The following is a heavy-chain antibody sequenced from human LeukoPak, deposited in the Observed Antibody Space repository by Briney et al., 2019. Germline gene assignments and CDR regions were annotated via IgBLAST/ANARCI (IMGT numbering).Heavy chain of an antibody. V-gene: IGHV4-34*01. CDR2: INHSGST. CDR1: GGSFSGYY. CDR3: ARGVFEGYTDWYFDL. Sequence: SETLSLTCAVNGGSFSGYYWSWIRQPPGKGLEWIGEINHSGSTNYNPSLKSRVTISVDTSKNQFSLKLSSVTAADTAVYYCARGVFEGYTDWYFDLWGRGTLVTVSS. J-gene: IGHJ2*01. D-gene: IGHD5-18*01.